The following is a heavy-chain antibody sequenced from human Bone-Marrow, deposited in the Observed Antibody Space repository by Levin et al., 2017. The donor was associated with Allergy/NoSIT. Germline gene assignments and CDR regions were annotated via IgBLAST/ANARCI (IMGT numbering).Heavy chain of an antibody. D-gene: IGHD2-15*01. J-gene: IGHJ6*02. CDR3: STEGGHCSGGSCYLLPFYYGMDV. Sequence: GESLKISCAASGFNFTNAWMSWVRQAPGKGLEWVGRIKSRNDGGTTDYAAPVKGRFIISKDASKNTLYLQMNSLKTQDTAVYYCSTEGGHCSGGSCYLLPFYYGMDVWGQGTTVTVSS. CDR2: IKSRNDGGTT. CDR1: GFNFTNAW. V-gene: IGHV3-15*01.